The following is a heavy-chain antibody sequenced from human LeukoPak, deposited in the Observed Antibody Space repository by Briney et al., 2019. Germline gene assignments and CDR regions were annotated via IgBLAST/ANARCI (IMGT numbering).Heavy chain of an antibody. CDR1: GFSFTTSW. J-gene: IGHJ4*02. Sequence: GGSLRLSCAAYGFSFTTSWMSWVRQAPGKGLEWVASIEQDGSEKYYADSVKGRFTISRDNSKNTLYLQMNSLRAEDTAVYYCAKDVTIGWELNYFDYWGQGTLVTVSS. D-gene: IGHD1-26*01. V-gene: IGHV3-7*01. CDR2: IEQDGSEK. CDR3: AKDVTIGWELNYFDY.